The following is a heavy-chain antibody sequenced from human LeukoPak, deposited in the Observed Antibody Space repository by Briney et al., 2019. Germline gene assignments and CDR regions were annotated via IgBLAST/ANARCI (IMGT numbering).Heavy chain of an antibody. CDR3: ARDQEERFGPLYYYYYMDV. CDR1: GDSVSSNSAA. D-gene: IGHD3-10*01. CDR2: TYYRSKWYN. V-gene: IGHV6-1*01. Sequence: SQTLSLTCAISGDSVSSNSAAWNWIRQSPSRGLEWLGRTYYRSKWYNDYAVSVKSRITINPDTSKNQFSLQLNSVTPEDTAVYYCARDQEERFGPLYYYYYMDVWGKGTTVTVSS. J-gene: IGHJ6*03.